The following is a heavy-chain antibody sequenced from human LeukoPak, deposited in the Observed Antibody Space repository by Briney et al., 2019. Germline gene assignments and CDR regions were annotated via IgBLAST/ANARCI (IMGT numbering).Heavy chain of an antibody. CDR3: ARDGVTSSVAY. Sequence: SETLSLTCTVSGGSISSSSYYWGWIRQPPGKGLEWIGSIYYSGSTYYNPSLKSRVTISVDTSKNQFSLKLSSVTAADTAVYYCARDGVTSSVAYWGQGTLVTVSS. CDR1: GGSISSSSYY. CDR2: IYYSGST. V-gene: IGHV4-39*07. D-gene: IGHD2-21*02. J-gene: IGHJ4*02.